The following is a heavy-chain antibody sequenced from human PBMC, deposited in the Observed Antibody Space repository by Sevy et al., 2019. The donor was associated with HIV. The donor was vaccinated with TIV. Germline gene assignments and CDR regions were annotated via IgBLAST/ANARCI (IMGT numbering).Heavy chain of an antibody. J-gene: IGHJ6*02. Sequence: GGSLRLSCAASGFTFSTFGIHWVRQAPGKGLEWVAVISSDGTKTYYLDTVRGRFTISRDNSKNTLYLQMAMLRPEDTAVYYCANDPSSSWQVHYYYFYVMDVWGQGTTVTVSS. CDR1: GFTFSTFG. CDR3: ANDPSSSWQVHYYYFYVMDV. V-gene: IGHV3-30*18. D-gene: IGHD6-19*01. CDR2: ISSDGTKT.